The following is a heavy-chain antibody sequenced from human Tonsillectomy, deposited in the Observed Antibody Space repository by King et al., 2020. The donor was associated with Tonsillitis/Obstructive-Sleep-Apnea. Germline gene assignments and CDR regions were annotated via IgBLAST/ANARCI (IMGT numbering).Heavy chain of an antibody. CDR3: ARQHIRSWADAFDI. D-gene: IGHD6-13*01. CDR2: IYTGDSDI. CDR1: GYSFTSSW. Sequence: QLVQSGAEVKKPGESLKISCKGSGYSFTSSWIGWVRQMPGKGLEWMGIIYTGDSDIRYSTSFQGQVTISVDKSISTAYLQWSSLTASDTAMYYCARQHIRSWADAFDIWGQGTMVTVSS. J-gene: IGHJ3*02. V-gene: IGHV5-51*01.